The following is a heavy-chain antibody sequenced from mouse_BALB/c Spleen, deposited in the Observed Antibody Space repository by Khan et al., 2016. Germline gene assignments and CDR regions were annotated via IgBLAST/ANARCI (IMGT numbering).Heavy chain of an antibody. CDR3: ARDTMTQWYSMDY. CDR2: ISDGSTYT. J-gene: IGHJ4*01. CDR1: GFTFSDYY. V-gene: IGHV5-4*02. D-gene: IGHD2-4*01. Sequence: EVELVESGGGLVKPGGSLKLSCAASGFTFSDYYMYWVRQTPEKRLEWVATISDGSTYTYYPDSVKGRFTISRDDAKNNLYLQMRSLRSEDSALYDCARDTMTQWYSMDYWGQGTSVTVSS.